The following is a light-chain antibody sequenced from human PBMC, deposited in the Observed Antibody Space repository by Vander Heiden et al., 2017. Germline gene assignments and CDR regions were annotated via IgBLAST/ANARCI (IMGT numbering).Light chain of an antibody. Sequence: IDLTSSPATLTLSPGERATLPCRASQSGSSYLARYQQKPCQAPWLLIYDASNRATGIPARVSGSVSGTDFTLTISSLEPEDFPVYYGQQRCNWPSTFGQGTKVDIK. V-gene: IGKV3-11*01. CDR2: DAS. CDR3: QQRCNWPST. CDR1: QSGSSY. J-gene: IGKJ3*01.